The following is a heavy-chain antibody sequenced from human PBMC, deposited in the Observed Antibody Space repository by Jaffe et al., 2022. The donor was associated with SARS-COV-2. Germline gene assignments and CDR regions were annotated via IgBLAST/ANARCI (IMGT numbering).Heavy chain of an antibody. J-gene: IGHJ4*02. Sequence: EVQLLESGGGLVQPGGSLRLSCAASGFTFSSYAMSWVRQAPGKGLEWVSAISGSGGSTYYADSVKGRFTISRDNSKNTLYLQMNSLRAEDTAVYYCAKNYYYGSGGGVGYFDYWGQGTLVTVSS. CDR1: GFTFSSYA. V-gene: IGHV3-23*01. D-gene: IGHD3-10*01. CDR3: AKNYYYGSGGGVGYFDY. CDR2: ISGSGGST.